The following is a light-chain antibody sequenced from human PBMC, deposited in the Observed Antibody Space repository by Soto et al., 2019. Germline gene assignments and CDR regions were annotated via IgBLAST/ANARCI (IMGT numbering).Light chain of an antibody. V-gene: IGLV4-60*02. J-gene: IGLJ3*02. CDR2: LDRSGSY. CDR1: SGHSTYI. CDR3: ETWYSNTHKV. Sequence: QSVLTQSSSASASLGSSVKLTCILSSGHSTYIIAWHQQQPGKAPRFLMTLDRSGSYNRGSGVPDRVSGSSSGADRYLTISNLQGEDEGDDDGETWYSNTHKVFGGGTKLTVL.